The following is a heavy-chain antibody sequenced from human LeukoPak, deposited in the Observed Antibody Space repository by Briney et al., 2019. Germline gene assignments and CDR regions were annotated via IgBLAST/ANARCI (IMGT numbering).Heavy chain of an antibody. CDR1: GGSFSGYY. Sequence: SETLSLTCAVYGGSFSGYYWSWIRQPPGKGLEWIGEINHSGSTNYNPSLKSRVTISVDTSKNQFSLRLSSVTAADTAVYYCARAVQYCSGGSCYSWYLLADNWFDPWGQGTLVTVSS. CDR3: ARAVQYCSGGSCYSWYLLADNWFDP. D-gene: IGHD2-15*01. CDR2: INHSGST. J-gene: IGHJ5*02. V-gene: IGHV4-34*01.